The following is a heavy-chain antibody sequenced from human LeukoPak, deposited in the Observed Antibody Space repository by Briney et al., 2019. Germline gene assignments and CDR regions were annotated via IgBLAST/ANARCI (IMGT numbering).Heavy chain of an antibody. Sequence: ASVKVSCKASGYTFTSYYMHWVRQAPGQGLEWMGIINPSGGSTSYAQKLQGRVTMTTDTSTSTAYMELRSLRSDDTAVYYCAREGYRGFSDYWGQGTLVTVSS. V-gene: IGHV1-46*01. J-gene: IGHJ4*02. CDR3: AREGYRGFSDY. CDR1: GYTFTSYY. CDR2: INPSGGST. D-gene: IGHD1-26*01.